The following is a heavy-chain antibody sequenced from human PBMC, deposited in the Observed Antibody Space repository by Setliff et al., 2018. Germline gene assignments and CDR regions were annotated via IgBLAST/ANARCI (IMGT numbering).Heavy chain of an antibody. CDR3: ARYCGGDCYSDVHYYYGMDV. J-gene: IGHJ6*02. D-gene: IGHD2-21*02. Sequence: SETLSLTCAVSGGSISSGGYSWSWIRQPPGKGLEWIGYIYHSGSTYYNPSLKSRVTISVDRSKNQFSLKLSSVTAADTAVYYCARYCGGDCYSDVHYYYGMDVWGQGTAVTVSS. CDR2: IYHSGST. CDR1: GGSISSGGYS. V-gene: IGHV4-30-2*01.